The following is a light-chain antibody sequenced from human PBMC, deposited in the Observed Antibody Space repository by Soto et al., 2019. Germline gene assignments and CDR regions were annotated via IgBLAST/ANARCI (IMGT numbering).Light chain of an antibody. CDR1: QGISSY. CDR3: QQLNSFPFT. V-gene: IGKV1-9*01. CDR2: AAS. Sequence: IQLPQSPSTLSASLGDRFTITCLASQGISSYLAWYQQKPGKAPKVLIYAASTLQSGVPSRFSGSGSGTEFTLTLTGLQPEDFATYYCQQLNSFPFTFGQGTRLEIK. J-gene: IGKJ5*01.